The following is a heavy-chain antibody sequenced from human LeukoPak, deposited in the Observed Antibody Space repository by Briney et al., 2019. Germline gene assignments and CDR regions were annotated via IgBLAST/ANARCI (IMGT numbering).Heavy chain of an antibody. V-gene: IGHV3-74*01. CDR1: GMTFSDHW. Sequence: GGSLRLSCAASGMTFSDHWMHWVRQVPGKGLVWVSLIKTDGRTTIYADSVKGRFTISRDNGKSTLYLQMNSLRAEDTAFYYCTTGPSYGYEWWGQGTVVTVSS. CDR3: TTGPSYGYEW. D-gene: IGHD3-16*01. CDR2: IKTDGRTT. J-gene: IGHJ1*01.